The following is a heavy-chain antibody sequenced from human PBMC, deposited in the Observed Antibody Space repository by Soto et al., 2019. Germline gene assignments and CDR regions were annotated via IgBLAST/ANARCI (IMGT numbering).Heavy chain of an antibody. D-gene: IGHD2-2*01. CDR3: ARNTSPRRLEV. CDR1: GGSITSNDW. Sequence: SETLSLTCAVSGGSITSNDWWSWVRQPPGKGLEWIGEIYHSGSANYNPSLKSRVTISVDKSKNQFSLKVNSVTAADTAVYYCARNTSPRRLEVWGQGTTVTVSS. J-gene: IGHJ6*02. V-gene: IGHV4-4*02. CDR2: IYHSGSA.